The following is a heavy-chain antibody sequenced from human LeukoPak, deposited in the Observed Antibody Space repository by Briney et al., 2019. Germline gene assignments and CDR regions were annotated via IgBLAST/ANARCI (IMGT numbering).Heavy chain of an antibody. CDR2: IYHSGST. J-gene: IGHJ4*02. CDR3: ARHGSRYYYDSSGYWY. V-gene: IGHV4-38-2*01. CDR1: GYSISSGYY. Sequence: SETLSLTCAVSGYSISSGYYWGWIRQPPGRGLEWIWSIYHSGSTYYNPSLKSRVTISVDTSKNQFSLKLSSVTAADTAVYYCARHGSRYYYDSSGYWYWGQGTLVTVSS. D-gene: IGHD3-22*01.